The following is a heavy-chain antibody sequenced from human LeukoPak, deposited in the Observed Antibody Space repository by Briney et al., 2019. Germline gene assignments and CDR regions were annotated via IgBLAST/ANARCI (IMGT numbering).Heavy chain of an antibody. CDR2: INPSGGST. CDR1: GYTFTSYY. V-gene: IGHV1-46*01. CDR3: ARGGGTDILTGYGPRPFDP. J-gene: IGHJ5*02. Sequence: ASVKVSCKASGYTFTSYYMHWVRQAPGQGLEWMGIINPSGGSTSYAQKFQGRVTMTRDTSTSTVYMELSSLRSEDTAVYYCARGGGTDILTGYGPRPFDPWGQGTLVTVSS. D-gene: IGHD3-9*01.